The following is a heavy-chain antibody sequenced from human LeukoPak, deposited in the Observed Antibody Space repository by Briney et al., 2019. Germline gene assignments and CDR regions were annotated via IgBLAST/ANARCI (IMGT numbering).Heavy chain of an antibody. CDR3: ARGRRDYSYRWFDP. CDR1: GGSISSYY. D-gene: IGHD4-11*01. CDR2: INHSGST. V-gene: IGHV4-34*01. Sequence: SETLSLTCTVSGGSISSYYWSWIRQPPGKGLEWIGEINHSGSTNYNPSLKSRVTISVDTSKNQFSLKLSSVTAADTAVYYCARGRRDYSYRWFDPWGQGTLVTVSS. J-gene: IGHJ5*02.